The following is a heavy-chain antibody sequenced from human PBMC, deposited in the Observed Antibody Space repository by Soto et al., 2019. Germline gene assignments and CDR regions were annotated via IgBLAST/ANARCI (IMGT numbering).Heavy chain of an antibody. Sequence: ASVKVSCKVSGYTLIELSMHWVRQAPGKGLEWMGGFDPEDGETIYAQKFQGRVTMTEDTSTDTAYMELTSLRSDDTAVYYCATRRGTFLTEYFQHWGQGTLVTVSS. CDR1: GYTLIELS. CDR2: FDPEDGET. CDR3: ATRRGTFLTEYFQH. V-gene: IGHV1-24*01. J-gene: IGHJ1*01. D-gene: IGHD3-16*01.